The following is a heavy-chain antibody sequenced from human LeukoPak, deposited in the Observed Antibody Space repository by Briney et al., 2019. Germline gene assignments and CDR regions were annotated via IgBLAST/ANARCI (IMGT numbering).Heavy chain of an antibody. CDR3: ASSIAVAGATNFDY. V-gene: IGHV4-39*01. CDR1: GGSVSTDSYY. J-gene: IGHJ4*02. D-gene: IGHD6-19*01. Sequence: SETLSLTCTVSGGSVSTDSYYWGWIRQPPGKGLEWVGSIYYSGSTYYNPSLKSRVTISVDTSKNQFSLKLNSVTAADTAVYYCASSIAVAGATNFDYWGQGTLVTVSS. CDR2: IYYSGST.